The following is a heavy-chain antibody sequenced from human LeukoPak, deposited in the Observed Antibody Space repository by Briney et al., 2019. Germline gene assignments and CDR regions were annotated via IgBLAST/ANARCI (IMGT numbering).Heavy chain of an antibody. CDR3: AGHHPRNTVDF. CDR1: GGSISSSSSY. V-gene: IGHV4-39*01. CDR2: IYYSGST. D-gene: IGHD2/OR15-2a*01. Sequence: PSETLSLTCTVSGGSISSSSSYWGWIRQPPGKGLEWIGSIYYSGSTYYNPSLKSRVTISVDTSKNQFSLKLSSVTAADTAVYYCAGHHPRNTVDFWGQETLVTVSS. J-gene: IGHJ4*02.